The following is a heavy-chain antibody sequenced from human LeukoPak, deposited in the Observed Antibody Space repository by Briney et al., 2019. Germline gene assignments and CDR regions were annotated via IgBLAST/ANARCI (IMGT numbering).Heavy chain of an antibody. Sequence: SETPSLTCAVYGGSFSGYYWSWIRQPPGKGLEWIGEINHSGSTNYNPSLKSRVTISVDTSKNQFSLKLSSVTAADTAVYYCARVMGSGWTGFDYWGQGTLVTVSS. CDR2: INHSGST. CDR3: ARVMGSGWTGFDY. J-gene: IGHJ4*02. CDR1: GGSFSGYY. V-gene: IGHV4-34*01. D-gene: IGHD6-19*01.